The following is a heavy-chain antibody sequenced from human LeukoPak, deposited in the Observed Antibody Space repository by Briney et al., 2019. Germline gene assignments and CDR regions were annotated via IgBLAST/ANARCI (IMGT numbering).Heavy chain of an antibody. CDR2: IYSGGST. V-gene: IGHV3-53*01. D-gene: IGHD3-10*01. CDR1: GFTVSSNY. CDR3: AKDITMVRALYYFDY. J-gene: IGHJ4*02. Sequence: GGSLRLSCAASGFTVSSNYMSWVRQAPGKGLEWVSVIYSGGSTYYADSVKGRFTISRDNSKNTLYLQMNSLRAEDTAVYYCAKDITMVRALYYFDYWGQGTLVTVSS.